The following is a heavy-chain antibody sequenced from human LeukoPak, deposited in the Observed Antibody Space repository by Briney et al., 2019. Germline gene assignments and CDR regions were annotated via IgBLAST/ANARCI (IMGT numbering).Heavy chain of an antibody. D-gene: IGHD5-18*01. Sequence: GGSLRLSCAASGFTFSSYSMNWVRQAPGKGLEWVSSISSSSSYIYYADSVKGRFTISRDNAKNSLYLQMNSLRAEDTAVYYCARHSHENWFDPWGQGTLVTVSS. CDR1: GFTFSSYS. CDR2: ISSSSSYI. V-gene: IGHV3-21*01. CDR3: ARHSHENWFDP. J-gene: IGHJ5*02.